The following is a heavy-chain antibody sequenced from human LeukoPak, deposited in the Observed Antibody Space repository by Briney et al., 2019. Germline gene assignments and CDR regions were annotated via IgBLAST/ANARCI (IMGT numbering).Heavy chain of an antibody. CDR2: ISNNGDST. Sequence: GGSLRLSCSASGLTFSNCAFHWVRQAPGKGLECASAISNNGDSTYYADSVKGRFTTSRDNSNKTLYLQMSSLRAEDTAVYYCVKYNSGLYDFWGQGILVTVSS. CDR3: VKYNSGLYDF. V-gene: IGHV3-64D*06. D-gene: IGHD1-14*01. CDR1: GLTFSNCA. J-gene: IGHJ4*02.